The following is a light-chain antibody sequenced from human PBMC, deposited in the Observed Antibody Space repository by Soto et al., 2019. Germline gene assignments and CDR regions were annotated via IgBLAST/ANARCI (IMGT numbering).Light chain of an antibody. J-gene: IGKJ1*01. CDR3: QQYNSYWT. Sequence: RISLSLFTLSATVGDRVTLTCRASQSISSRLAWYQQKPGKAPKLLIYKASSLESGVPSRFSGSGSGTEFTLTISCLQPDDIATYYCQQYNSYWTFGQGAKVDI. CDR1: QSISSR. CDR2: KAS. V-gene: IGKV1-5*03.